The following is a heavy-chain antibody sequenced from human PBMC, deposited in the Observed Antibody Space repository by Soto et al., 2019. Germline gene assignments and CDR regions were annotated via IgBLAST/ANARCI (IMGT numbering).Heavy chain of an antibody. J-gene: IGHJ6*01. CDR2: IIPIFGTA. Sequence: QVQLVQSGAEVKKPGSSVKVSCKASGGTFSSYAISWVRQAPGQGLEWMGGIIPIFGTANYAQKFQGRVTITADESTSTAYMELSSLRSEDTAVYYCSRSTKSTAYYYYYYGMDVWGQGTTVTVSS. CDR3: SRSTKSTAYYYYYYGMDV. D-gene: IGHD4-17*01. V-gene: IGHV1-69*01. CDR1: GGTFSSYA.